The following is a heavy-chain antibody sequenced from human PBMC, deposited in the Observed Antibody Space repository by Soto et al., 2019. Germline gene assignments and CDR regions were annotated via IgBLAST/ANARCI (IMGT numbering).Heavy chain of an antibody. CDR2: IIPIFGTA. CDR3: ARDATRYYDSSGYYFHFDY. J-gene: IGHJ4*02. Sequence: QVQLVQSGAEVKKPGSSVKVSCKASGGTFSSYAISWVRQAPGQGLEWMGGIIPIFGTANYAQKFQGRVTSTADESTSTAYMELSSLRSEDTAVYYCARDATRYYDSSGYYFHFDYWGQGNLVTVSS. D-gene: IGHD3-22*01. V-gene: IGHV1-69*12. CDR1: GGTFSSYA.